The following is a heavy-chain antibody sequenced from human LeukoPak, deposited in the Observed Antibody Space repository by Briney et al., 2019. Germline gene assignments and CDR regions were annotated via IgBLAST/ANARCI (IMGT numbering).Heavy chain of an antibody. J-gene: IGHJ6*02. CDR3: ARSLYPRDYYYYYGMDV. V-gene: IGHV3-66*01. CDR1: GFTVSSNY. D-gene: IGHD2-2*02. CDR2: IYSGGST. Sequence: GGSLRLSCAASGFTVSSNYMSWVRQAPGKGLEWVSVIYSGGSTYYADSVKGRFTISRDNSKNTLYLQMNSLRAEDTAVYYCARSLYPRDYYYYYGMDVWGQGTTVTVSS.